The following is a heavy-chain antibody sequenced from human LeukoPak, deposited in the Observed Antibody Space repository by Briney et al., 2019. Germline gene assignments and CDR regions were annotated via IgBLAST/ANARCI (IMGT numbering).Heavy chain of an antibody. Sequence: GGSLRLSCAASGFTFDDYAMHWVRQAPGKGLEWVSGISWNSGSIGYADSVKGRFTISRDNAKNSLYLQMNSLRAEDTAVYYCSAAGTFGRGDYWGQGTLVTVSS. CDR2: ISWNSGSI. CDR3: SAAGTFGRGDY. V-gene: IGHV3-9*01. CDR1: GFTFDDYA. D-gene: IGHD6-13*01. J-gene: IGHJ4*02.